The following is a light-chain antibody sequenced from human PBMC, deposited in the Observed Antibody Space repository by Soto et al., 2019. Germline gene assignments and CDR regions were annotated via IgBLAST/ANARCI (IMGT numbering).Light chain of an antibody. CDR2: GAS. V-gene: IGKV3-15*01. J-gene: IGKJ2*01. Sequence: EKVMTQSPATLSVSPGERATLSCRASQSVSSNLAWYQQKPGQAPRLLIYGASTRATGVPARFSGSGSGTAFTLTISSLQSEDFAVYYCQQYNNWPPTFGEGTKLEIK. CDR3: QQYNNWPPT. CDR1: QSVSSN.